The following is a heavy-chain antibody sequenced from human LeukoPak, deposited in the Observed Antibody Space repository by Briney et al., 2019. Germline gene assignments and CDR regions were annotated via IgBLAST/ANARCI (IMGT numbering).Heavy chain of an antibody. D-gene: IGHD3-22*01. Sequence: ASVKASYKASGYTFTGYYMHWVRQAPGQGLEWMGRINPNSGGTNYAQKFQGRVTMTRDTSISTAYMELSRLRSDDTGVYYCARRPFYDSSGYYYVELDYWGQGTLVTVSS. J-gene: IGHJ4*02. CDR1: GYTFTGYY. V-gene: IGHV1-2*05. CDR2: INPNSGGT. CDR3: ARRPFYDSSGYYYVELDY.